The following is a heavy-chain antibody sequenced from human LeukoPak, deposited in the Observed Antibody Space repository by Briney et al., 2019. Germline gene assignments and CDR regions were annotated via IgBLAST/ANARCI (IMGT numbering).Heavy chain of an antibody. CDR1: GGSMNSYY. CDR3: ARLVGYCSGGSCSRWQPSVYYMDV. Sequence: PSETLSLTCTVSGGSMNSYYWSWIRQPAGKGLEWIGYIFYSGNTNYNSSLKSRVTISVDTSKNQFSLKLSSVTAADTAVYYCARLVGYCSGGSCSRWQPSVYYMDVWGKGTTVTVSS. CDR2: IFYSGNT. D-gene: IGHD2-15*01. J-gene: IGHJ6*03. V-gene: IGHV4-59*01.